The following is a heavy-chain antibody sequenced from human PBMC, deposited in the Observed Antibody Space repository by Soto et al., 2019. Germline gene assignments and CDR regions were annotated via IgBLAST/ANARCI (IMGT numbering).Heavy chain of an antibody. D-gene: IGHD3-9*01. V-gene: IGHV1-2*02. CDR2: VNPNSGLT. CDR3: TTLRLDP. J-gene: IGHJ5*02. CDR1: GYTFTALY. Sequence: ASVKVSCKASGYTFTALYMNWVRQAPGQGLEWMGWVNPNSGLTKYAQKFQGRVSMTRDTSINTAYMELSGLTSDDTAVYYCTTLRLDPWGQGTLVTVSS.